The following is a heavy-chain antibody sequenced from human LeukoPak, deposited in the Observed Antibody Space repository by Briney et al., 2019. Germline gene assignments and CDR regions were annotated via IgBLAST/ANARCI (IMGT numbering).Heavy chain of an antibody. J-gene: IGHJ4*02. V-gene: IGHV3-23*01. CDR3: AKHYGSGTYYNYFTY. D-gene: IGHD3-10*01. Sequence: PGGSLRLSCAASGFTFSNYWMSWVRQAPGRGLEWVSAISDSGGRTYYADFVKGRFTISRDNSENTLFLQMSSLRAEDTATYYCAKHYGSGTYYNYFTYCGQGTLVSVSS. CDR1: GFTFSNYW. CDR2: ISDSGGRT.